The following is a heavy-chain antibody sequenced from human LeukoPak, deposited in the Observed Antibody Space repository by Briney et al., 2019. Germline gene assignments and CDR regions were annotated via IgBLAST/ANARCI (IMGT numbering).Heavy chain of an antibody. D-gene: IGHD3-22*01. Sequence: GSLRLSCAASGFTFSSYSMNWVRPAPGKGLEWGSSISSSSSYIYYGASVKGRFTISRDNSKVSLYLQMNSLRAEDTAVYYCARGNYYDSSGSRGYWGQGTLVTVSS. CDR3: ARGNYYDSSGSRGY. J-gene: IGHJ4*02. V-gene: IGHV3-21*01. CDR2: ISSSSSYI. CDR1: GFTFSSYS.